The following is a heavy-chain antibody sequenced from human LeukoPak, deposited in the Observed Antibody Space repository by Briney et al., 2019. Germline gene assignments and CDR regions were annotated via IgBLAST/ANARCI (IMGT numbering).Heavy chain of an antibody. V-gene: IGHV3-7*01. J-gene: IGHJ4*02. Sequence: PGGSLRLSCAASGFTFSSYWMSWVRQAPGKGLEWVANIKQDGSEKYYVDSVKGRFTISRDNAKNSLYLQMNSLRAEDTAVYYCARVQYYDSSGPTQAFDYWGQGTLVTVSS. D-gene: IGHD3-22*01. CDR1: GFTFSSYW. CDR2: IKQDGSEK. CDR3: ARVQYYDSSGPTQAFDY.